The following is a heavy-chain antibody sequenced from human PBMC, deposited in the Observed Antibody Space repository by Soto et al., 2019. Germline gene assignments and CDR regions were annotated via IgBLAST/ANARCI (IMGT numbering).Heavy chain of an antibody. Sequence: QIQLVQSGAEVKKPGASVKVSCKASGYPFTGYSVGCGRHAPRRGPEGMGWISAYSGDTYYAQRFQDRLTMTPDASTSPAYMDLRSLRSDDMAVYYCARPSGSYGDYAWSLKYWGQGTLVTVSS. D-gene: IGHD4-17*01. V-gene: IGHV1-18*03. CDR2: ISAYSGDT. J-gene: IGHJ4*02. CDR3: ARPSGSYGDYAWSLKY. CDR1: GYPFTGYS.